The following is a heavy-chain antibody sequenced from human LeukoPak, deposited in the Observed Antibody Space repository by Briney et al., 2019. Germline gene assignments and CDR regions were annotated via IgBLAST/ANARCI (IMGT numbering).Heavy chain of an antibody. D-gene: IGHD1-26*01. CDR2: ISYDGSNK. J-gene: IGHJ4*02. Sequence: PGGFLRLSCAASGSTFSSYGMHWVRQAPGKGVEWVAVISYDGSNKYYADSVKGRFTISRDNSKNTLYLQMNSLRAEDTAVYYCAKKLGWEYDYWGQGTLVTVSS. V-gene: IGHV3-30*18. CDR3: AKKLGWEYDY. CDR1: GSTFSSYG.